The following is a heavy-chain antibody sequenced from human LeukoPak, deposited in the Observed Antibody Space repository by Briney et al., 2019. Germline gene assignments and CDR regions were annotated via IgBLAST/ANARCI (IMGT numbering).Heavy chain of an antibody. Sequence: ASVKVFCKASGGTFSSYAISWVRQAPGQGLEWMGGIIPIFGTANYAQKFQGRVTITADESTSTAYMELSSLRSEDTAVYYCARGGAAADPANWFDPWGQGTLVTVSS. D-gene: IGHD6-13*01. CDR3: ARGGAAADPANWFDP. V-gene: IGHV1-69*13. CDR1: GGTFSSYA. CDR2: IIPIFGTA. J-gene: IGHJ5*02.